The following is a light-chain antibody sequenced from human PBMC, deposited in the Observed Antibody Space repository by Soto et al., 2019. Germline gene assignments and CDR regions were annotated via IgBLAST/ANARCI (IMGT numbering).Light chain of an antibody. CDR3: LQDYGDSWT. J-gene: IGKJ1*01. V-gene: IGKV1-6*01. CDR2: AAS. Sequence: QMTQSPSSLSASVGEKIIITCRANRDVGSDVSWYQQKPGQAPKLLIYAASNLYTGVPSRFSGSRSGTEFTLTISSLQPEDFASYYCLQDYGDSWTFGQATKVEIE. CDR1: RDVGSD.